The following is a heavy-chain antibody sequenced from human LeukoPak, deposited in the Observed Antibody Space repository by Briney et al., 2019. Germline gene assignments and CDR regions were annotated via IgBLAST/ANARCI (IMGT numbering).Heavy chain of an antibody. D-gene: IGHD3-10*01. CDR1: GFTFSSSW. CDR2: IKQDGSDK. J-gene: IGHJ4*02. Sequence: GGSLRLSCAASGFTFSSSWMSWVRQALGKGLEWVAHIKQDGSDKYYVDSVKGRFTISRDNAKNSLYLQMNSLRADDTAMYYCARHSSGSYYTYWGQGTLVTVSS. CDR3: ARHSSGSYYTY. V-gene: IGHV3-7*01.